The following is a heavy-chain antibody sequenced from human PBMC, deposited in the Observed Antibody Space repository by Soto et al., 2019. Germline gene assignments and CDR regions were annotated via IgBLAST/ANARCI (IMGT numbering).Heavy chain of an antibody. CDR1: GGSISSGGYY. J-gene: IGHJ3*02. CDR2: IYYSGST. CDR3: ARRIVVVSAATGGAFDI. Sequence: QVQLQESGPGLVKPSQTLSLTCTVSGGSISSGGYYWSWIRQHPGKGLEWIGYIYYSGSTYYNPSLKSRVTIAVDPSKNQFSLKLSSVTAADTAVYYCARRIVVVSAATGGAFDIWGQGTMVTVSS. D-gene: IGHD2-15*01. V-gene: IGHV4-31*03.